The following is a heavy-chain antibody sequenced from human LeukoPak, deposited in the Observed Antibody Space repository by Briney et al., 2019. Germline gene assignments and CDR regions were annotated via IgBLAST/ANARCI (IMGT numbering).Heavy chain of an antibody. CDR2: IYSDGNT. D-gene: IGHD3-10*01. CDR1: GSSISTKY. Sequence: PGRSLCLACAAAGSSISTKYMRWVRQAPGEGPEWVSIIYSDGNTFYADSLNGRFNISIDSFKNTLFLQMISLRAEDTAVYYCARDHITMIRGVSYYYYGMDVWGQGTTDTVSS. CDR3: ARDHITMIRGVSYYYYGMDV. J-gene: IGHJ6*02. V-gene: IGHV3-53*01.